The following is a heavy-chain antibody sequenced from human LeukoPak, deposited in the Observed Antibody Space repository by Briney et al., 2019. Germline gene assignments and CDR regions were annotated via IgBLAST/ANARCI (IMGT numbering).Heavy chain of an antibody. D-gene: IGHD4-11*01. Sequence: SETLSLTCTVSGGSISSSSYYWSWIRQPAGKGLEWIGRIHTSGSTNYNPSLKSRVTMSVDTSKNQFSLKLSSVTAADTAVYYCARDRVTTERVYYYYYYYMDVWGKGTTVTVSS. CDR3: ARDRVTTERVYYYYYYYMDV. V-gene: IGHV4-61*02. J-gene: IGHJ6*03. CDR1: GGSISSSSYY. CDR2: IHTSGST.